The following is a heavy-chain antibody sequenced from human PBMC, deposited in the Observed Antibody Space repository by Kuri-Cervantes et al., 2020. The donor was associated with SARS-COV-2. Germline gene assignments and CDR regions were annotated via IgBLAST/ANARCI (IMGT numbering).Heavy chain of an antibody. CDR1: GFSLNTSGMC. D-gene: IGHD2-2*01. J-gene: IGHJ4*02. CDR2: IDWDDDK. Sequence: SGPTLVKPTQPLTLTCTFSGFSLNTSGMCVSWIRQPPGKALEWLARIDWDDDKYCSTSLKTRLTISKATSKNQVVLTMTNMDPVDTATYYCAHRRVVPAASYFDYWGQGTLVTVSS. CDR3: AHRRVVPAASYFDY. V-gene: IGHV2-70*12.